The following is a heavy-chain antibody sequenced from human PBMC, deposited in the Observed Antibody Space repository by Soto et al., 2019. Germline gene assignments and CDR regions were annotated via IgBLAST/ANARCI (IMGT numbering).Heavy chain of an antibody. CDR2: LTGGGDNP. J-gene: IGHJ4*02. CDR3: ARGGRGWYPFYY. Sequence: LRLSCAASGFAFSNYAMSWVRQSPGKGLEWISSLTGGGDNPHYAESVKGRFTISRDNSKSTLFLQINSLSDGDTAVYYCARGGRGWYPFYYWGQGTLVTVSS. D-gene: IGHD6-19*01. CDR1: GFAFSNYA. V-gene: IGHV3-23*01.